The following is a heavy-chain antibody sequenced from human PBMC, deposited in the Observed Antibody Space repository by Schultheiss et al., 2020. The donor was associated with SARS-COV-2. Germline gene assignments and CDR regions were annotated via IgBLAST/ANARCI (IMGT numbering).Heavy chain of an antibody. CDR1: GGSFSAYY. CDR3: ATVVPAATDPPFNWFDP. J-gene: IGHJ5*02. D-gene: IGHD2-2*01. V-gene: IGHV4-34*01. CDR2: INHRGST. Sequence: SETLSLTCAVYGGSFSAYYWNWIRQPPGKGLEWIGEINHRGSTNYNPSLKSRVTISVDTSKNQFSLKLSSVTAADTAVYYCATVVPAATDPPFNWFDPWGQGTLVTVSS.